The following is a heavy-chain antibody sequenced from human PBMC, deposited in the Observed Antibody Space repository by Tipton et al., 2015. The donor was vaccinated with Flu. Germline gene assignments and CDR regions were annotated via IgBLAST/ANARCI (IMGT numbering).Heavy chain of an antibody. D-gene: IGHD2/OR15-2a*01. J-gene: IGHJ1*01. CDR2: INPDSGAT. Sequence: QLVQSGVEVKKPGASVKVSCKASGYTFLTYGITWVRQAPGQGLEWVGWINPDSGATSYGPKFQGRVTMTRDTGIGTAYLEMSRLGHDDTATYYCARIYYFLSMAYPDNWSQGTLVTVSS. V-gene: IGHV1-2*02. CDR1: GYTFLTYG. CDR3: ARIYYFLSMAYPDN.